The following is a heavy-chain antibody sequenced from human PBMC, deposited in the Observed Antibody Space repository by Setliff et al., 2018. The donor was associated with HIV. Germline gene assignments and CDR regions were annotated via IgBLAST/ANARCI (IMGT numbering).Heavy chain of an antibody. CDR1: GCPFTTA. CDR2: IIPIFGTA. D-gene: IGHD3-10*01. V-gene: IGHV1-69*13. CDR3: ASDSPTARFEELEDHYYYFMDV. Sequence: SLKVSCKASGCPFTTAFNWVRQVPGQGLEWMGGIIPIFGTANYAQNFGGRVTITADQSTSTSYLQLNSLRFEDTAIYYCASDSPTARFEELEDHYYYFMDVWGKGTTVTVSS. J-gene: IGHJ6*03.